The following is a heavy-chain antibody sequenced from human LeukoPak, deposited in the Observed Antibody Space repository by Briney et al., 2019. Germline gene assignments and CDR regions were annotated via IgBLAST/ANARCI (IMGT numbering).Heavy chain of an antibody. Sequence: ASVKVSCKASGYTFTGYYMHWVRQAPGQGLEWMGWINPNSGGTNYAQKFQGRVTMTRDTSISTAYMELSRLRPDDTAVYYCAGSSIAARRGNWFDPWGQGTLVTVSS. CDR1: GYTFTGYY. CDR3: AGSSIAARRGNWFDP. V-gene: IGHV1-2*02. D-gene: IGHD6-6*01. CDR2: INPNSGGT. J-gene: IGHJ5*02.